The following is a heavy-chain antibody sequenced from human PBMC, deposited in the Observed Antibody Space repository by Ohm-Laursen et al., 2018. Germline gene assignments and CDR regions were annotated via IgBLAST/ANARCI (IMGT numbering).Heavy chain of an antibody. Sequence: SLRLSCAASGFTFYDHYMDWVRQAPGKGLELVARSRDKANSYTTAYVASVKGRSSISRDDSENSLYLQMNSLKTEDTAVYYCARTRNFQPYDVWGQGTMVIVSS. CDR3: ARTRNFQPYDV. CDR1: GFTFYDHY. J-gene: IGHJ3*01. CDR2: SRDKANSYTT. V-gene: IGHV3-72*01. D-gene: IGHD2/OR15-2a*01.